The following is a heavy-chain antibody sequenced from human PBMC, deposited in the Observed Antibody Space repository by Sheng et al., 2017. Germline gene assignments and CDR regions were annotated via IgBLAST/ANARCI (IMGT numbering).Heavy chain of an antibody. V-gene: IGHV1-18*01. Sequence: QVQLVQSGSEVKKPGASVKVSCKASGYDFFNDGMSWVRQAPGQGLEWMGWISANNGNTKYAQKFQGRVTLTTDTSTSTAYLELRSLRGDDTAVYYCARDSVGSFYGMDVWDQGP. CDR1: GYDFFNDG. CDR3: ARDSVGSFYGMDV. D-gene: IGHD3-10*01. J-gene: IGHJ6*02. CDR2: ISANNGNT.